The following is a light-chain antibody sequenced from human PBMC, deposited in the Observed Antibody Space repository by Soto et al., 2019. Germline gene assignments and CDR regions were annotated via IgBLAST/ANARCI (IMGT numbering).Light chain of an antibody. V-gene: IGKV1D-12*01. CDR1: QGISRS. CDR3: QQDHTFPIT. CDR2: AAS. Sequence: DSHITHSASSVSSSVLYILTISCQASQGISRSLAWYQQKPGKAPKFLIYAASSLQSGVPSRFSGSGFGTHFTLTISSLQPEDSAIYYCQQDHTFPITFGQGTRLEIK. J-gene: IGKJ5*01.